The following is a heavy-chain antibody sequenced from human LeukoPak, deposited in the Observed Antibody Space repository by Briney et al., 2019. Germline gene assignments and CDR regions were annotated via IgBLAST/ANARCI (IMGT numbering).Heavy chain of an antibody. Sequence: SETLSLTCTVSGGSISSSSYYWGWIRQPPGKGLEWIGSIYYSGSTYYNPSLKSRVTISVDTSKNQFSLKLSSVTAADTAVYYCARGVRSSGWYTPSFGYWGQGTLVTVSS. D-gene: IGHD6-19*01. CDR1: GGSISSSSYY. V-gene: IGHV4-39*07. CDR3: ARGVRSSGWYTPSFGY. J-gene: IGHJ4*02. CDR2: IYYSGST.